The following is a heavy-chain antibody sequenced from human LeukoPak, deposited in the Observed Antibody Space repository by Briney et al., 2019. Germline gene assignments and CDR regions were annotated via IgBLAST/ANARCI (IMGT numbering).Heavy chain of an antibody. D-gene: IGHD4-17*01. CDR2: ISHDGINT. Sequence: GGSLRLSCAASGFSFSNYAMHWVRQDSGRGLDWVAVISHDGINTYYADSVKGRFTISRDNSRNTLYLQMNSLRAEDTAIYYCAKDPNGDYVGAFDYWGPGTLVTVSS. V-gene: IGHV3-30*18. J-gene: IGHJ4*02. CDR3: AKDPNGDYVGAFDY. CDR1: GFSFSNYA.